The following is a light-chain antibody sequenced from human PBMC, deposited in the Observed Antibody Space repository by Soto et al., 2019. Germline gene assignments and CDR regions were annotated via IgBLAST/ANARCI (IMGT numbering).Light chain of an antibody. CDR3: QHYNSYSEA. CDR2: DAS. Sequence: DIQMTQSPSSLSASVGDRVTITCQASQDISTSLNWYQQKPGRAPKLLIYDASNLETGVPSWFSGSGSGTDFTFTISSLQPEDIATYYCQHYNSYSEAFGQGTKVELK. V-gene: IGKV1-33*01. CDR1: QDISTS. J-gene: IGKJ1*01.